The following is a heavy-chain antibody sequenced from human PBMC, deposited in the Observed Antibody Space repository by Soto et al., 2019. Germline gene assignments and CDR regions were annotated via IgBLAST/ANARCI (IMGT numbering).Heavy chain of an antibody. V-gene: IGHV3-30*18. D-gene: IGHD6-19*01. CDR1: GFTFSSHG. CDR2: ISYDGSKE. J-gene: IGHJ4*02. CDR3: AKDLVVAGIGEIDY. Sequence: PGGSLRLSCAASGFTFSSHGMHWVRQAPGKGLEWVAVISYDGSKEYYGDSVKGRFTISRDNSKNTLYLQMNSLRTEDTAVYYCAKDLVVAGIGEIDYWGQGTLVPVSS.